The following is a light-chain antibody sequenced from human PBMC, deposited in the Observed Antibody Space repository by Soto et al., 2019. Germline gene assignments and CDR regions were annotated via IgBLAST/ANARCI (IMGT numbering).Light chain of an antibody. V-gene: IGKV3-11*01. J-gene: IGKJ5*01. CDR2: DTS. CDR1: QSVSRY. CDR3: QQRRHWPPIT. Sequence: IVLIPSPAALSISPGERATLSCRASQSVSRYLAWYQQKPGQAPRLLIYDTSNRATGIPARFSGSGSGTDFTLTISSLEPEDFGIYYCQQRRHWPPITLGQGTRLEIK.